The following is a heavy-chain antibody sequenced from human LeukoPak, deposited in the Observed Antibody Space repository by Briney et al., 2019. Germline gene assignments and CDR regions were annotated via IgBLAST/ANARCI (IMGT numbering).Heavy chain of an antibody. CDR3: ARDSTSYCSGGSCYPDYYYYYMDV. V-gene: IGHV3-11*01. D-gene: IGHD2-15*01. Sequence: PGGSLRLSCAASGFTFSDYYMSWIRQAPGKGLEWVSYISSSGSTIYYADSVKGRFTISRDNAKNSLYLQMNSLRAEGTAVYYCARDSTSYCSGGSCYPDYYYYYMDVWGKGTTVTISS. J-gene: IGHJ6*03. CDR2: ISSSGSTI. CDR1: GFTFSDYY.